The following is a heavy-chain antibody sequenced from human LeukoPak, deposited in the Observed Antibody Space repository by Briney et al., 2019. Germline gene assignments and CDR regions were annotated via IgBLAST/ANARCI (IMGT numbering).Heavy chain of an antibody. V-gene: IGHV3-23*01. J-gene: IGHJ4*02. D-gene: IGHD3-9*01. CDR1: GFTFSSYA. Sequence: GGSLRLSCTASGFTFSSYAMYWVRQAPGKGLEWVSGIFGSGGSAHYADSVKGRFTISRDNAKNSLYLQMNSLRAEDTAVYYCARESRYYDILTGYYIGDFDYWGQGTLVTVSS. CDR2: IFGSGGSA. CDR3: ARESRYYDILTGYYIGDFDY.